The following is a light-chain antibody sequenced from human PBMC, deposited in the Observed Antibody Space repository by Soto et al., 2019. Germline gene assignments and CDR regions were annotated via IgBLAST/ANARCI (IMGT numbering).Light chain of an antibody. J-gene: IGLJ2*01. V-gene: IGLV1-51*01. CDR3: GTWDSNLSAVV. Sequence: QSVLTQPPSVSAAPGQKVTISCSGSSCNIGNNYVSWYQQFPGTAPKLLIYDNNKRPSGIPDRFSGSKSGTSATLGITGLQTGDEADYYCGTWDSNLSAVVFGGGTKLIVL. CDR1: SCNIGNNY. CDR2: DNN.